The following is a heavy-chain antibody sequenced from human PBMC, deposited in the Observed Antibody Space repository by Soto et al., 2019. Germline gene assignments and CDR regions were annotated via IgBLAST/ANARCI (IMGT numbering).Heavy chain of an antibody. J-gene: IGHJ4*02. D-gene: IGHD4-17*01. CDR3: ARGGAYGDYRSDF. CDR1: GFNFSVYW. V-gene: IGHV3-74*01. CDR2: LNSDGTYA. Sequence: PGGSLRLSCAASGFNFSVYWMHWVRQAPGKGLVWVARLNSDGTYASSADSVKGRLTISRDNAKNTLYLQLNSLRAEDTAVYCCARGGAYGDYRSDFWGQGTLVTVSS.